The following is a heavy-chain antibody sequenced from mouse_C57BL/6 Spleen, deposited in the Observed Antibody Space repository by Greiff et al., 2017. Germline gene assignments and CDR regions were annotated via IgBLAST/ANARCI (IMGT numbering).Heavy chain of an antibody. J-gene: IGHJ3*01. CDR2: IYPGDGDT. Sequence: VQLQQSGAELVKPGASVKISCKASGYAFSSYWMNWVKQRPGQGLEWIGQIYPGDGDTNYNGKFKGKATLTADKSSSTAYMQLSSLTSEDSAVDFCAREGWPRGFAYWGQGTLVTVSA. CDR1: GYAFSSYW. D-gene: IGHD2-3*01. CDR3: AREGWPRGFAY. V-gene: IGHV1-80*01.